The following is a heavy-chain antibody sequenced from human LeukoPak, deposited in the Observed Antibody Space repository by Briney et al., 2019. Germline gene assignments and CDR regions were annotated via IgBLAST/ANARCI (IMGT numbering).Heavy chain of an antibody. D-gene: IGHD2-2*01. J-gene: IGHJ5*02. Sequence: GGSLRLSCAASGFNFGTFWMSWVRQAPGRGLEWVAKINQDGSVRDYVDSVKGRFTISRDNANNFLHLQMNSLRAEDTAVYYCARDDCSSISCYHNWFDPWGQGTLVTVSS. CDR2: INQDGSVR. CDR1: GFNFGTFW. V-gene: IGHV3-7*01. CDR3: ARDDCSSISCYHNWFDP.